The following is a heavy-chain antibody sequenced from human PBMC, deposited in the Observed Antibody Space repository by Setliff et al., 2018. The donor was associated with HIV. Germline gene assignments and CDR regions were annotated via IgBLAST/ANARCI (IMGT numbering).Heavy chain of an antibody. J-gene: IGHJ3*02. CDR2: ISYNGIT. D-gene: IGHD1-26*01. CDR3: ARHRPWEVDVFDI. V-gene: IGHV4-59*08. CDR1: GGPMRNYY. Sequence: PSETLSLTCSVSGGPMRNYYWSWIRQPPRKGLEWVGYISYNGITTYNPSLKSRVTISVDTSKNQFSLKLNSVTAADTAVYYCARHRPWEVDVFDIWGQGTMFTVS.